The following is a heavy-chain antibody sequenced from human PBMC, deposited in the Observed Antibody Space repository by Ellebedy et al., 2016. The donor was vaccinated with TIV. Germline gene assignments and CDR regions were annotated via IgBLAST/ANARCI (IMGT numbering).Heavy chain of an antibody. CDR3: ARGGVAVADY. CDR1: GGTFSSYA. Sequence: AASVKVSCKASGGTFSSYAISWVRQAPGQGLEWMGRIIPILGIANYAQKFKGRVTMTRNTSISTAYMELSSLRSEDTAVYYCARGGVAVADYWGQGTLVTVSS. J-gene: IGHJ4*02. V-gene: IGHV1-69*04. CDR2: IIPILGIA. D-gene: IGHD6-19*01.